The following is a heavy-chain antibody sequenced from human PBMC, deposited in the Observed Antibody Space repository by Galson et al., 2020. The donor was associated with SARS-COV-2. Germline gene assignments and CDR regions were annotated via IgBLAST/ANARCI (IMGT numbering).Heavy chain of an antibody. J-gene: IGHJ4*02. D-gene: IGHD3-16*01. V-gene: IGHV4-59*08. CDR2: VYHTGDT. CDR1: GGSIRNYC. CDR3: ARSPRSYHDSNAWAYYFDH. Sequence: SETLSLTCTVSGGSIRNYCWSWIRQSPEKGLEWIGYVYHTGDTNYNPSLEWRVIMLVDTSKNQFSLKLKSVTAADTAVYYCARSPRSYHDSNAWAYYFDHWGQGTLVTVSS.